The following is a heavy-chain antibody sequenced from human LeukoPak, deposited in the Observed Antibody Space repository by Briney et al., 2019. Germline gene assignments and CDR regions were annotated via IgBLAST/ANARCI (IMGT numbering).Heavy chain of an antibody. Sequence: TGGSLRLSCAASGFTFDDYGMSWVRQAPGKGLECVFGNNWSGGNTGYTDSVKGRFTISRDNAKNSLYLQMNSLRAEDTALYYCARDSYGSGSYSTDYWGQGTLVTVSS. J-gene: IGHJ4*02. CDR2: NNWSGGNT. CDR3: ARDSYGSGSYSTDY. CDR1: GFTFDDYG. V-gene: IGHV3-20*04. D-gene: IGHD3-10*01.